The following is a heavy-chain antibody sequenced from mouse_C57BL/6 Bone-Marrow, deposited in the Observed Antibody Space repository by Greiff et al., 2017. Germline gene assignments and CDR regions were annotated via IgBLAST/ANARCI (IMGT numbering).Heavy chain of an antibody. CDR3: ATWGTTVVRYFDV. Sequence: QVQLQQSGAELAKPGASVKLSCKASGYTFTSYWMHWVKQRPGQGLDWIGYINPSSGYTKYNQKFKDKATLTADKSSSSAYMQLISLTYEDSAVYDGATWGTTVVRYFDVWGTGTSVTVSS. CDR2: INPSSGYT. D-gene: IGHD1-1*01. V-gene: IGHV1-7*01. J-gene: IGHJ1*03. CDR1: GYTFTSYW.